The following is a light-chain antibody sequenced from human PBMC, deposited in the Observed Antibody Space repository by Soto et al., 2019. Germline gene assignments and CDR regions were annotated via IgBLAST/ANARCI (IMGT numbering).Light chain of an antibody. CDR2: AAS. Sequence: DIQMTQSPSSLSASVGNIGTITCRASQSISTYLNWYQKKPGKAPKLLIYAASSLQSGVPSRFSGSGSGTEFTLTISSLQPDDVAIYYCQQYNDYSWTFGQGTKVDIK. CDR1: QSISTY. CDR3: QQYNDYSWT. J-gene: IGKJ1*01. V-gene: IGKV1-17*01.